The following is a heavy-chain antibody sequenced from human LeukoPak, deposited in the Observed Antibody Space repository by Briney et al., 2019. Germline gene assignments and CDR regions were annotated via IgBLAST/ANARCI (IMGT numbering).Heavy chain of an antibody. CDR1: GYTFTSYT. Sequence: ASVKVSCKASGYTFTSYTMHWVRQAPGQRLEWMGWINAGNGNTKYSQEFQGRVTITRDTSASTAYMELSSLRSEDMAVYYCAREGNYYYYYMDVWGKGITVTISS. V-gene: IGHV1-3*03. CDR2: INAGNGNT. J-gene: IGHJ6*03. CDR3: AREGNYYYYYMDV.